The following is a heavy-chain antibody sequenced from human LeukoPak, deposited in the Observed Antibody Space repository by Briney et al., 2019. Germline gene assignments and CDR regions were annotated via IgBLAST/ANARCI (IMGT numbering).Heavy chain of an antibody. V-gene: IGHV1-18*01. Sequence: ASVKVSCKASGYTFTSYGISWVRQAPGQGLERMGWISAYNGNTNYAQKLQGRVTMTTDTSTSTAYMELRSLRSDDTAVYYCARDVSGFGLPRFDYWGQGTLVTVSS. J-gene: IGHJ4*02. CDR3: ARDVSGFGLPRFDY. CDR1: GYTFTSYG. D-gene: IGHD3/OR15-3a*01. CDR2: ISAYNGNT.